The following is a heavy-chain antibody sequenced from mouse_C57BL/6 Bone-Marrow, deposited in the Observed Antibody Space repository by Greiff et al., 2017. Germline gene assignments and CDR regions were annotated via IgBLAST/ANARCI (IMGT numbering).Heavy chain of an antibody. CDR2: IYPGGGYT. V-gene: IGHV1-63*01. CDR3: ASLSYGAMDY. D-gene: IGHD1-1*01. CDR1: GYTFTNYW. Sequence: QVQLQQSGAELVRPGTSVKMSCKASGYTFTNYWIGWAKQRPGHGLAWIGDIYPGGGYTNYNEQFKGKATLTADKSSSTASMQFSSLTSVDSAIYYSASLSYGAMDYWGQGTSVTVSS. J-gene: IGHJ4*01.